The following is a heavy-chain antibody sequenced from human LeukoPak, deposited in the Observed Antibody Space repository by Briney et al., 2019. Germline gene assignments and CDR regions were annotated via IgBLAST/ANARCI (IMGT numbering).Heavy chain of an antibody. V-gene: IGHV3-33*01. J-gene: IGHJ4*02. CDR1: GFTFSSYG. Sequence: GGSLRLSCAASGFTFSSYGMHWVRQAPGKGLEWVAVIWYDGSNKYYADSVKGRFTISRDNSKNTLHLQMNSLRAEDTAVYYCARDYCSGGSCSDFDYWGQGTLVTVSS. CDR3: ARDYCSGGSCSDFDY. D-gene: IGHD2-15*01. CDR2: IWYDGSNK.